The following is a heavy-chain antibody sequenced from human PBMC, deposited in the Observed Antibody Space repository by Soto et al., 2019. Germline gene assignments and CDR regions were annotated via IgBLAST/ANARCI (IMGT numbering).Heavy chain of an antibody. D-gene: IGHD2-2*03. CDR1: GFTFSDFA. Sequence: EVQVLESGGGLVQPGGSLRLSCAATGFTFSDFAMSWVRQAPGKGLEWVSRIYGGGNGPHYADSVKGRVTISRDNSKTTLYLQMTSLRAEDTAVYYCAKMEGMDPWAYSFGLWGQGTRVTVSS. J-gene: IGHJ4*02. V-gene: IGHV3-23*01. CDR2: IYGGGNGP. CDR3: AKMEGMDPWAYSFGL.